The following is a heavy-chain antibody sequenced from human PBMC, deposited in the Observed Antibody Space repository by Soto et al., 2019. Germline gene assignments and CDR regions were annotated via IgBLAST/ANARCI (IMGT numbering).Heavy chain of an antibody. CDR2: IWYDGGNK. J-gene: IGHJ4*02. V-gene: IGHV3-33*01. CDR1: GFTFSSYG. Sequence: SLRLSCAASGFTFSSYGMHWVRQAPGKGLEWVAVIWYDGGNKYYADSVKGRFTISRDNSKNTLYLQMNSLRAEDTAVYYCARDPLSSVVATLDYWGQGTLVTVSS. D-gene: IGHD5-12*01. CDR3: ARDPLSSVVATLDY.